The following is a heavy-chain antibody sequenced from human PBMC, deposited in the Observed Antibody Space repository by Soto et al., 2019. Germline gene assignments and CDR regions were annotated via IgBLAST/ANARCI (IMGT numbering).Heavy chain of an antibody. Sequence: PSETLSLTCTVSGVSISSGDYYWSWIRQPPGKGLEWIGYIYYSGSTYYNPSLKSRVTISVDTSKNQFSLKLSSVTAADTAVYYCARAGAPAEYYYGSGTTFYPHYWGQGTLVTVSS. CDR1: GVSISSGDYY. V-gene: IGHV4-30-4*01. J-gene: IGHJ4*02. CDR3: ARAGAPAEYYYGSGTTFYPHY. D-gene: IGHD3-10*01. CDR2: IYYSGST.